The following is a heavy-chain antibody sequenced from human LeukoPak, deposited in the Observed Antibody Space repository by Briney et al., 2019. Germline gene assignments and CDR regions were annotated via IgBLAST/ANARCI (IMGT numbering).Heavy chain of an antibody. D-gene: IGHD6-13*01. V-gene: IGHV3-7*01. CDR3: ARGRQLVLQYYYGMDV. CDR2: IKQDGSEK. CDR1: GFTFSSYW. J-gene: IGHJ6*02. Sequence: GSLRLSCAASGFTFSSYWMSWVRQAPGKGLEWVANIKQDGSEKYYVDSVKGRFTISRDNAKNSLYLQLNSLRAEDTAVYYCARGRQLVLQYYYGMDVWGQGTTVTVTS.